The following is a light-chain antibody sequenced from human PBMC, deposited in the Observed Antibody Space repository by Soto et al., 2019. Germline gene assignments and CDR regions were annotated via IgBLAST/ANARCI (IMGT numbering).Light chain of an antibody. CDR2: DSD. CDR3: CAWYGSMSVVL. J-gene: IGLJ2*01. CDR1: SANIGGNY. Sequence: QSVLTQPPSVSAAPGQKVTISCSGSSANIGGNYVSWYQHIPGTAPKLVLYDSDKRPSEIPDRFSGSKSGTSATLDITGLQNGDDADYYCCAWYGSMSVVLFGGGTKLTVL. V-gene: IGLV1-51*01.